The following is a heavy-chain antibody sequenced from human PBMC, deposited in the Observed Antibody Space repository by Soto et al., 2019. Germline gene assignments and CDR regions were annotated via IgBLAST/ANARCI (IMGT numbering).Heavy chain of an antibody. D-gene: IGHD3-3*02. CDR1: GFSFGDSA. CDR2: IVVVNGNT. V-gene: IGHV1-58*01. J-gene: IGHJ6*02. Sequence: ELVQSGPEAREPGTSVKVSCRASGFSFGDSAVQWVRQGRGQRLEWIGWIVVVNGNTNYAQKFEGRVTLTRDASTSTSHMELTSLSSEDTGVYFCAVTDLPFRPLTEPTENGMDVWGQGTTVTVSS. CDR3: AVTDLPFRPLTEPTENGMDV.